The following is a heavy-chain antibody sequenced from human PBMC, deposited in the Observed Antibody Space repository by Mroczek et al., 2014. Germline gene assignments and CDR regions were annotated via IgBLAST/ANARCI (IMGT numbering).Heavy chain of an antibody. V-gene: IGHV4-31*03. Sequence: QVQLQESGPGLVKPSQTLSLTCTVSGGSISSGGYYWSWIRQHPGKGLEWIGYIYYSGSTYYNPSLKSRVTISVDTSKNQFSLKLSSVTAADTAVYYCASSLNFFWSWLFSDNYYYYMDVWGKGTTGHRLL. CDR1: GGSISSGGYY. J-gene: IGHJ6*03. D-gene: IGHD3-3*01. CDR3: ASSLNFFWSWLFSDNYYYYMDV. CDR2: IYYSGST.